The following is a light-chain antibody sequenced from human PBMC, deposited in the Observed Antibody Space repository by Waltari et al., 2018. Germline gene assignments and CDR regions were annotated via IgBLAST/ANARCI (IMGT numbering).Light chain of an antibody. J-gene: IGLJ2*01. CDR1: SSDVGGYNY. CDR3: ASWAGDSVL. Sequence: HSALTQPRSVSGSPGQSVTISCTGTSSDVGGYNYVSWYQQPPGKAPKIVIYDVSGRPSGVPDRFSGSKSGNTASLTISGLQAEDEGDYFCASWAGDSVLFGGGTKVTVL. CDR2: DVS. V-gene: IGLV2-11*01.